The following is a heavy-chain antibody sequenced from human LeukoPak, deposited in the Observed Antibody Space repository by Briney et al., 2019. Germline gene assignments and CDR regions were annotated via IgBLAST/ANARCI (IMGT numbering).Heavy chain of an antibody. CDR3: ARSIAAAGQSYYYYYMDV. Sequence: SVKVSCKASGGTFSSYAISWVRQAPGQGLEWMGGIIPIFGTANYAQKFQGRVTITTDESTSTAYMELSSLRSEDTAVYYCARSIAAAGQSYYYYYMDVWGRGTTVTVSS. D-gene: IGHD6-13*01. CDR1: GGTFSSYA. J-gene: IGHJ6*03. V-gene: IGHV1-69*05. CDR2: IIPIFGTA.